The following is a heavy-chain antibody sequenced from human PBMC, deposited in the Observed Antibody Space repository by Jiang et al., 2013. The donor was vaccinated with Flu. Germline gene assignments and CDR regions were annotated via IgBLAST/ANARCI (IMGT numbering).Heavy chain of an antibody. D-gene: IGHD2-8*01. V-gene: IGHV5-10-1*01. CDR3: ARREDHCTNGVCGVY. CDR1: GYSFTSYW. Sequence: GAEVKKPGESLKISCKGSGYSFTSYWIGWVRQMPGKGLEWMGRIDPSDSYTNYSPSFQGHVTISADKSISTAYLQWSSLKASDTAMYYCARREDHCTNGVCGVYWGQGTLVTVSS. J-gene: IGHJ4*02. CDR2: IDPSDSYT.